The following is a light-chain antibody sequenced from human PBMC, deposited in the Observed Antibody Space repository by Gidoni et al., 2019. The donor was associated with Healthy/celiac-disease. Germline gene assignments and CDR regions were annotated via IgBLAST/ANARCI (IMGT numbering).Light chain of an antibody. V-gene: IGLV10-54*01. CDR1: SNNVGNQG. CDR3: SAWDRSLSAWV. Sequence: QAGLPQPPSVSKDLRQTATLTCSGNSNNVGNQGAAWLQQHQGHPPKLLSYRNNNRPSGISERFSASRSGNTASLTITGLQPDDEADYYCSAWDRSLSAWVFGGGTKLTVL. CDR2: RNN. J-gene: IGLJ3*02.